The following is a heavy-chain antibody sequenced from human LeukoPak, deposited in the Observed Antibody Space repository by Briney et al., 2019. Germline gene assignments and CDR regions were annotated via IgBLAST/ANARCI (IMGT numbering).Heavy chain of an antibody. V-gene: IGHV3-30*18. CDR3: AKGGHPSRGYSSGPDY. CDR2: ISYDRSNK. Sequence: GGSLRLSCAASGFTFSSYGMHWVRQAPGKGLEWVAVISYDRSNKYYADSVKGRFTISRDNSKNTLYLQMNSLRAEDTAVYYCAKGGHPSRGYSSGPDYWGQGTLVTVSS. CDR1: GFTFSSYG. J-gene: IGHJ4*02. D-gene: IGHD6-19*01.